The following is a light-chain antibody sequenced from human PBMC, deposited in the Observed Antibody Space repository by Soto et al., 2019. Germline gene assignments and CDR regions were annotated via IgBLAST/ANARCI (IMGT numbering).Light chain of an antibody. CDR2: GAS. Sequence: EIAMTQSPATLSVSPGERATLSCRASQSVNSNLAWYKQKPGQAPRLLIYGASTRATGIPARFSGSGSGTEFTVTINSLQSEDFAVYYCQQYNNWPLTFGGGTKVEIK. CDR1: QSVNSN. V-gene: IGKV3-15*01. J-gene: IGKJ4*01. CDR3: QQYNNWPLT.